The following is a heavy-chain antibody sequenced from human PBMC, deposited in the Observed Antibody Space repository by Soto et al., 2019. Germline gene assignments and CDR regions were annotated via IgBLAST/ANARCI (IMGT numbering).Heavy chain of an antibody. D-gene: IGHD3-3*01. CDR2: INHSGST. V-gene: IGHV4-34*01. CDR1: GGSFTGYH. CDR3: ATTHLNFWSRYSGPYYFDY. J-gene: IGHJ4*02. Sequence: SETLSLTCAVYGGSFTGYHWSWIRQPPGKGLEWIGEINHSGSTNYNPSLKSRVTISLDRSKNQFSLKLSSVTAADTAVYYCATTHLNFWSRYSGPYYFDYWGQGTLVTVSS.